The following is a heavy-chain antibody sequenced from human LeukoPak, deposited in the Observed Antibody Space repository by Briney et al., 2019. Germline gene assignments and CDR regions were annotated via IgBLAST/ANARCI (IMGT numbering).Heavy chain of an antibody. CDR2: IIPIFGTA. J-gene: IGHJ5*02. V-gene: IGHV1-69*06. D-gene: IGHD6-19*01. CDR3: AREETVAGHDP. CDR1: GGTFSSYA. Sequence: SVKVSCKASGGTFSSYAISCVRQAPGQGLEWMGGIIPIFGTANYAQKFQGSVTITADKSTGTAYMELSSLRSEDTAVYYCAREETVAGHDPWGQGTLVTVSS.